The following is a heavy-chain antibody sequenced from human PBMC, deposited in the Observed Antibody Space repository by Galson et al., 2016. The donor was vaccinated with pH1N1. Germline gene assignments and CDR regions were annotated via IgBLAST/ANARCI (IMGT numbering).Heavy chain of an antibody. CDR1: DHY. D-gene: IGHD2-15*01. V-gene: IGHV4-34*01. J-gene: IGHJ4*02. Sequence: DHYWSWIRQRPGKGLEWIGDISPSGITNYNPSLKSRLTISIDTTKKQFSLKVNSMTAADTAIYYCARGFVAPVWGQGTLVTVSS. CDR2: ISPSGIT. CDR3: ARGFVAPV.